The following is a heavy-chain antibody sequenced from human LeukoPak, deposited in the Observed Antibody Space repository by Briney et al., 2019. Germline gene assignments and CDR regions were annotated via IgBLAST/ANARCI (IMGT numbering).Heavy chain of an antibody. CDR2: ISGSGGST. V-gene: IGHV3-23*01. J-gene: IGHJ4*02. CDR3: AGDKTTGGYYEFDY. CDR1: GFTFSSYG. D-gene: IGHD1-26*01. Sequence: GGSLRLSCAASGFTFSSYGMSWVRQAPGKGLVWVSAISGSGGSTYYADSVKGRFTISRDNSKNTLYLQMDSLRAEDAAIYYCAGDKTTGGYYEFDYWGQGTLVTVSP.